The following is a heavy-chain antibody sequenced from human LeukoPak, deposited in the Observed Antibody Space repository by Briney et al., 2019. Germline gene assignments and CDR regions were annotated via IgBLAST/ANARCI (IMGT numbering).Heavy chain of an antibody. V-gene: IGHV3-23*01. CDR3: AKGDFYGSGRDYYYYMDV. J-gene: IGHJ6*03. CDR2: ISGSGGRT. CDR1: GFTFSRYG. D-gene: IGHD3-10*01. Sequence: GGTLRLSCAASGFTFSRYGMSWVRQAPGKGLEWVSAISGSGGRTYYADSVKGRFTISRDNSKNTLYLQMNSLRAEDTAVYNCAKGDFYGSGRDYYYYMDVWGKGTTVTISS.